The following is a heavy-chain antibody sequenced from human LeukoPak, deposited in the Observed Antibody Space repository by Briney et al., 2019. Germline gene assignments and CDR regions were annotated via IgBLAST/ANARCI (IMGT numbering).Heavy chain of an antibody. CDR2: INEDGSEK. J-gene: IGHJ4*02. V-gene: IGHV3-7*05. D-gene: IGHD4-17*01. CDR1: GFRFSGYW. CDR3: ARPYRYGDYASFDN. Sequence: GGSLRLSCAASGFRFSGYWMSWVRQAPGKGLEWVANINEDGSEKYYVDSVRGRFTISRDNAKNSLYLQVNSLRAEDTAVYYCARPYRYGDYASFDNWGQGTLVTVTS.